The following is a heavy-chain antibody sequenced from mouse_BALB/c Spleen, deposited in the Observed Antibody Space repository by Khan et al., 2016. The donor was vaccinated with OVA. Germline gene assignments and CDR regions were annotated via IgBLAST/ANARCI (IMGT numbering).Heavy chain of an antibody. CDR1: GYTFTSYW. CDR3: ARPYNYGTTCATVDG. D-gene: IGHD1-1*01. CDR2: IYPGNGNT. V-gene: IGHV1-63*02. Sequence: QVQLQQSGAELVKPESSVKMSCRAAGYTFTSYWIGWVKQSPGQGLEWIGDIYPGNGNTNYNEKFKGKATLTADTSSSTAYMQLSSLTSEDSAIYYCARPYNYGTTCATVDGRGQGTSVTVSS. J-gene: IGHJ4*01.